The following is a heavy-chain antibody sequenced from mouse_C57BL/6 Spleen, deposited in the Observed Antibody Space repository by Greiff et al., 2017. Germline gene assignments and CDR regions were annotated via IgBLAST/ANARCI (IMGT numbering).Heavy chain of an antibody. V-gene: IGHV1-52*01. Sequence: QVQLQQPGAELVRPGSSVKLSCKASGYTFTSYWMHWVKQRPIQGLEWIGNIDPSDSETHYTQKFKDKATLTVDKSSSTAYMQLSSLTSEDSAVYYCARDTTVVATYWYFDVWGTGTTVTVSS. J-gene: IGHJ1*03. D-gene: IGHD1-1*01. CDR3: ARDTTVVATYWYFDV. CDR1: GYTFTSYW. CDR2: IDPSDSET.